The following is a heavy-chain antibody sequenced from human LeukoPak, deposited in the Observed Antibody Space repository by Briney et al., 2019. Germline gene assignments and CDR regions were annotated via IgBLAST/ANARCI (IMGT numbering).Heavy chain of an antibody. V-gene: IGHV4-31*03. CDR2: IYYSGST. CDR3: ARDRGYGSGSYYYDY. D-gene: IGHD3-10*01. Sequence: NPSETLSLTCTVSGGSINSGGYYWSWIRQHPGKGLEWIGYIYYSGSTYYNPFLKSRVTISIDTSKNQFSLKLSSVTAADTAVYYCARDRGYGSGSYYYDYWGQGTLVTVSS. J-gene: IGHJ4*02. CDR1: GGSINSGGYY.